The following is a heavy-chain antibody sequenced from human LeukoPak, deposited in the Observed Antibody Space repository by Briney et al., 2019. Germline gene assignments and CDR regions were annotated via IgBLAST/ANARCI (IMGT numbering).Heavy chain of an antibody. CDR1: GGSNSSHY. J-gene: IGHJ4*02. V-gene: IGHV4-59*11. CDR2: IYYSGST. Sequence: SETLSLTCTVSGGSNSSHYWSWLRQPPGKGLEWIGYIYYSGSTNYNPSLKSRVTISVDTSKNQFSLKLSSVTAADTAVYYCARHSSFFDYWGQGTLVTVSS. CDR3: ARHSSFFDY. D-gene: IGHD6-13*01.